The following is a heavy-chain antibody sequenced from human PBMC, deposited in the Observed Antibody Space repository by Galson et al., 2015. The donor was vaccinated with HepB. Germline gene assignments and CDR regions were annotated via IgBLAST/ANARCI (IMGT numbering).Heavy chain of an antibody. CDR2: IYSGGST. Sequence: SLRLSCAASGFTFSSYWMSWVRQAPGKGLEWVSVIYSGGSTHYADSVKGRFTISRHNSKNTLYLQMNSLRAEDTAVYYCARERGTHGMDVWGQGTTVTVSS. D-gene: IGHD5-12*01. CDR1: GFTFSSYW. V-gene: IGHV3-53*04. CDR3: ARERGTHGMDV. J-gene: IGHJ6*02.